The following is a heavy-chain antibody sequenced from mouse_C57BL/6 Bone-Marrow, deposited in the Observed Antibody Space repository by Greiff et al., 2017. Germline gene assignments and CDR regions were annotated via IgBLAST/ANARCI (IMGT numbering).Heavy chain of an antibody. CDR1: GYTFTSYW. V-gene: IGHV1-50*01. D-gene: IGHD1-1*01. J-gene: IGHJ4*01. CDR3: TRWRGSSSY. CDR2: IDLSDSYT. Sequence: QVQLQQPGAELVKPGASLKLSCKASGYTFTSYWMQWVKQRPGQGLEWIGEIDLSDSYTNYNQKFKGKATLTVDTSTSTAYMQLSSLTTEVSAVYSYTRWRGSSSYWGQGTSVTVSS.